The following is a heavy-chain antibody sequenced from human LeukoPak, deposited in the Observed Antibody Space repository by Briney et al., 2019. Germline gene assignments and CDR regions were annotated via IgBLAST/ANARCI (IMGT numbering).Heavy chain of an antibody. CDR1: GGSISSSNW. CDR3: ARDRGDWYSSSFWFDP. J-gene: IGHJ5*02. D-gene: IGHD6-6*01. Sequence: SETLSLTCAVSGGSISSSNWWSWVRQPPGKGLEWIGEIYHSGSTNYNPSLKSRVTISVDKSKNQFSLKLSSVTAADTAVYYCARDRGDWYSSSFWFDPWGQGTLVTVSS. V-gene: IGHV4-4*02. CDR2: IYHSGST.